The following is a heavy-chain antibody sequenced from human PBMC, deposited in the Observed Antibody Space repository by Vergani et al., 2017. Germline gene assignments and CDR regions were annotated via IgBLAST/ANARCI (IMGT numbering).Heavy chain of an antibody. D-gene: IGHD2/OR15-2a*01. CDR2: ISGPGLST. CDR1: GFTFSNSA. Sequence: EVHLLESGGGLVQSGGSLRLSCAASGFTFSNSAVSWVRQAPGRGLAWVSSISGPGLSTYYADSVKGRFSISRDNSKNTVNLQMNSLRTEDTAVYFCANSVIAGNVGVAYFGMDVWGRGTTVTVSS. CDR3: ANSVIAGNVGVAYFGMDV. J-gene: IGHJ6*02. V-gene: IGHV3-23*01.